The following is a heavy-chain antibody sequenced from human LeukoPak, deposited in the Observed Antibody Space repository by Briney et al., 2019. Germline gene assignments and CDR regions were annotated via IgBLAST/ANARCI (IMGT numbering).Heavy chain of an antibody. J-gene: IGHJ6*04. CDR3: ARHERTEYGMDV. CDR2: IDPSDSYT. Sequence: GESLKISCQGSGYSFTSYWISWVRQMPGKGLEWMGRIDPSDSYTNYSPSFQGHVTISADKSISTAYLQWSSLKASDTAMYYCARHERTEYGMDVWGKGTTVTVSS. CDR1: GYSFTSYW. D-gene: IGHD1-1*01. V-gene: IGHV5-10-1*01.